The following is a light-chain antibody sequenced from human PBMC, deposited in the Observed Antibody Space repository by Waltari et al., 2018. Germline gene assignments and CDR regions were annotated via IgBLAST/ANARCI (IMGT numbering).Light chain of an antibody. CDR3: QQYGSSPWT. J-gene: IGKJ1*01. V-gene: IGKV3-20*01. CDR2: GAS. Sequence: CRASQSVSRSYLAWYQQKPGQAPRLLIYGASSRATGIPDRFSGSGSGTDFTLTISRLEPEDFAVYYCQQYGSSPWTFGQGTKVEIK. CDR1: QSVSRSY.